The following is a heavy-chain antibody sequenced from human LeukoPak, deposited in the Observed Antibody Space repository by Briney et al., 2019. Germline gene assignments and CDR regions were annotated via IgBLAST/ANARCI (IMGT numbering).Heavy chain of an antibody. CDR2: IIPIFGTA. J-gene: IGHJ3*02. Sequence: SVKVSCKASGGTFSSYAISWVRQAPGQGLEWMGGIIPIFGTANYAQKFQGRVTITADESTSTAYMELSSLRSEDTAVYYCARDRRDGYNGGAFDIWGQGTMVTVSS. CDR1: GGTFSSYA. V-gene: IGHV1-69*13. CDR3: ARDRRDGYNGGAFDI. D-gene: IGHD5-24*01.